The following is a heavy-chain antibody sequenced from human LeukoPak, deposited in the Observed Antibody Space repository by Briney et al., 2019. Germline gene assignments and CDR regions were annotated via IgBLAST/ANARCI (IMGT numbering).Heavy chain of an antibody. CDR2: IYYSGST. Sequence: PSETLSLACTVSGGSISSCYWSWIRQPPGKGLEWIGYIYYSGSTNYNPSLKSRVTISVDTSKNQFSLKLSSVTAADTAVYYCARSDSSGWYSNYFDYWGQGTLVTVSS. J-gene: IGHJ4*02. D-gene: IGHD6-19*01. CDR1: GGSISSCY. CDR3: ARSDSSGWYSNYFDY. V-gene: IGHV4-59*01.